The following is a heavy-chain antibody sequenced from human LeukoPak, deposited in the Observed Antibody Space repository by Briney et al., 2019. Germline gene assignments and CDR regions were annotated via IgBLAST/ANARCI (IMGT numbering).Heavy chain of an antibody. J-gene: IGHJ4*02. CDR1: GFTFTSYW. Sequence: GGSLRLSCAASGFTFTSYWMHWVRQAPGKGLVWVSRINNDGSGAIYADSVRGRFTISRDNARSTVHLQMNSLRAEDTAVYYCAKDVDFLAGYYRVTYFDFWGQGALVTVSS. D-gene: IGHD3-9*01. V-gene: IGHV3-74*01. CDR2: INNDGSGA. CDR3: AKDVDFLAGYYRVTYFDF.